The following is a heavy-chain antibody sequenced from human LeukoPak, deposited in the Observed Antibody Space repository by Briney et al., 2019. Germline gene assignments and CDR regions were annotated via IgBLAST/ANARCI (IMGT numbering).Heavy chain of an antibody. Sequence: PGGSLRLSCAASGFTFSSYSMNWVRQAPGKGLEWVSSISSSSSYIYYADSVKGRFTISRDNAKNSLNLQMNSLRAEDTAVYYCARVLGASGYAFDQWGQGTLVTVSS. V-gene: IGHV3-21*04. CDR1: GFTFSSYS. D-gene: IGHD5-12*01. CDR3: ARVLGASGYAFDQ. CDR2: ISSSSSYI. J-gene: IGHJ4*02.